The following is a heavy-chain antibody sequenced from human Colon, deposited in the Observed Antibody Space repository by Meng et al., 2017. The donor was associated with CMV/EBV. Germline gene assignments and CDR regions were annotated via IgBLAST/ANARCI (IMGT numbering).Heavy chain of an antibody. Sequence: GGSLRLSCAASGLTFSNYEMAWVRQAPEEGLEWISYIDTGGSTIQYADSVKGRFTISRDNAKKSLYLQMNSLRAEDTAVYYCVRRLPYNGYDWWGQGTVVTVSS. CDR2: IDTGGSTI. CDR1: GLTFSNYE. V-gene: IGHV3-48*03. CDR3: VRRLPYNGYDW. J-gene: IGHJ4*02. D-gene: IGHD3-3*01.